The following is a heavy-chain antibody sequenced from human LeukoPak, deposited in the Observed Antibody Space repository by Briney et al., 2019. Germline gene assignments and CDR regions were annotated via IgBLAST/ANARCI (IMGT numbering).Heavy chain of an antibody. V-gene: IGHV4-30-4*01. CDR1: GGSISSGDYY. CDR2: IYYSGST. Sequence: SETLSLTCTVSGGSISSGDYYWSWIRQPPGKGLEWIGYIYYSGSTYYNPSLKSRVTISVDTSKNQFSLKLSSVTAADTAVYYCARGSGVASYFDYWGQGTLVTVSS. CDR3: ARGSGVASYFDY. J-gene: IGHJ4*02. D-gene: IGHD3-10*01.